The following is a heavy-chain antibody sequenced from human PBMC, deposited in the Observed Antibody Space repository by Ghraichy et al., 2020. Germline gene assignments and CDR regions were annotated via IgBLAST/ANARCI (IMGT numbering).Heavy chain of an antibody. Sequence: SETLSLTCSVSADSISDYFWSWIRQPAGTGLEWIGRIYNSRSTNYNPSFKSRVTMSVDTSKKQLFLKLTSVTAADTAIYYCARAPRGPVAAEYFHQWGQGTVVTVSS. CDR2: IYNSRST. CDR3: ARAPRGPVAAEYFHQ. V-gene: IGHV4-4*07. D-gene: IGHD5-12*01. J-gene: IGHJ1*01. CDR1: ADSISDYF.